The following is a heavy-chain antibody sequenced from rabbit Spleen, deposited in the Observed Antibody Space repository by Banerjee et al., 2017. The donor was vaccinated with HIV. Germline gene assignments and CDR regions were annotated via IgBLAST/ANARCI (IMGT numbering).Heavy chain of an antibody. Sequence: QSLEESGGDLVKPGASLTLTCTASGFSFSSDYYMCWVRQAPGKGLECGACIYPDSSGSTYYANWAKGRLTISKASSTTVTLQMTSLTAADTATYFCARDAGTESYIFNLWGPGTLVTVS. CDR2: IYPDSSGST. J-gene: IGHJ4*01. D-gene: IGHD4-2*01. CDR1: GFSFSSDYY. CDR3: ARDAGTESYIFNL. V-gene: IGHV1S40*01.